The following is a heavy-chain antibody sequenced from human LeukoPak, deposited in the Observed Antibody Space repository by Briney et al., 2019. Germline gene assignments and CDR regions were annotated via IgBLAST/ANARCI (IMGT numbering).Heavy chain of an antibody. Sequence: SGKVSCKASGGTFSSYAISWVRQAPPQRLEWMGRIIPIFFTANYAHKFQCRSTFTTDEPPSPAYMELSSLRYEETAVYYCARSLVTYYYDSSGYEGHYYYYYYMDVWGKGTTVTVSS. J-gene: IGHJ6*03. CDR2: IIPIFFTA. V-gene: IGHV1-69*05. D-gene: IGHD3-22*01. CDR1: GGTFSSYA. CDR3: ARSLVTYYYDSSGYEGHYYYYYYMDV.